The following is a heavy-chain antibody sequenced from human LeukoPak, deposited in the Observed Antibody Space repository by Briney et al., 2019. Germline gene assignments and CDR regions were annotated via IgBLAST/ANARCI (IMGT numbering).Heavy chain of an antibody. V-gene: IGHV3-23*01. CDR3: TKLGAIFGVVIIDYYYYGMDV. CDR2: ISGSGGST. CDR1: GFTFSSYA. J-gene: IGHJ6*02. D-gene: IGHD3-3*01. Sequence: GGSLRLSCAASGFTFSSYAMSWVRQAPGKGLEWVSAISGSGGSTYYADSVKGRFTISRDNSKNTLYLQMNRLRAEDTAVYYCTKLGAIFGVVIIDYYYYGMDVWGQGTTVTVSS.